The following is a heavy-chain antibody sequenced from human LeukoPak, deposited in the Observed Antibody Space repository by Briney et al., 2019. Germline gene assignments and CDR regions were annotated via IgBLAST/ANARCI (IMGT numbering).Heavy chain of an antibody. V-gene: IGHV3-30*03. D-gene: IGHD6-25*01. CDR2: ISYDGSNK. J-gene: IGHJ3*02. CDR1: GFTFSSYG. CDR3: AREGAAGAFDI. Sequence: GGSPRLSCAASGFTFSSYGMHWVRQAPGKGLEWVAVISYDGSNKYYADSVKGRFTISRDNSKNTLYLQMNSLRAEDTAVYYCAREGAAGAFDIWGQGTMVTVSS.